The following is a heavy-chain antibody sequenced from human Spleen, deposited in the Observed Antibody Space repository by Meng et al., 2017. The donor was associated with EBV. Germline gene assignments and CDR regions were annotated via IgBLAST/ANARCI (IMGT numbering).Heavy chain of an antibody. CDR3: ARKKDYGDYRSSTGGIDP. J-gene: IGHJ5*02. D-gene: IGHD4-17*01. Sequence: LHRTQVVPAMWTPSLLLSLTCTVSGGSISLCSCYLGWIRQPPGKGLEWIGSIFYSGRTYYNPSLKSRVTISVDTSKNQFSLKLSSVTAADTAVYYCARKKDYGDYRSSTGGIDPWGQGTLVTVSS. CDR2: IFYSGRT. V-gene: IGHV4-39*07. CDR1: GGSISLCSCY.